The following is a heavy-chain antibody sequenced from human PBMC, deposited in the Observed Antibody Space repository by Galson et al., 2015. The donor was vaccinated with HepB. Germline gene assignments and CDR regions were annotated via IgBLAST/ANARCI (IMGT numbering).Heavy chain of an antibody. CDR1: GDSVSSNGAA. J-gene: IGHJ6*02. D-gene: IGHD5-12*01. CDR2: TYYRSKWYN. Sequence: CAISGDSVSSNGAAWNWIRQSPSRGLEWLGRTYYRSKWYNDYAVSLKSRITINPDTSRNQFSLQLNSVTPEDTGVYYCTRVRHLARGMDVWGQGTTVTVSS. CDR3: TRVRHLARGMDV. V-gene: IGHV6-1*01.